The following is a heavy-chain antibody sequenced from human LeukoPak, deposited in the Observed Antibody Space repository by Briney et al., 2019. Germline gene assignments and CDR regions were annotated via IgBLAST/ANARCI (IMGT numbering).Heavy chain of an antibody. J-gene: IGHJ4*02. D-gene: IGHD3-3*01. CDR1: GYNFPIYW. Sequence: GESLKISCKGSGYNFPIYWIAWVRQMPGKGLEWMGIIYPGDSDTRYSPSFQGQVTISADKSISTAYLQWSSLKASDTAMYYCARLDKIFGVANGFDYWGQGTLVTVSS. V-gene: IGHV5-51*01. CDR2: IYPGDSDT. CDR3: ARLDKIFGVANGFDY.